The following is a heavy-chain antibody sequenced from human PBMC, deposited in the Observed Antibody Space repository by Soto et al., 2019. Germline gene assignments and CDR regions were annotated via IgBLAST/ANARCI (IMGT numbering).Heavy chain of an antibody. D-gene: IGHD3-9*01. V-gene: IGHV1-69*13. CDR2: IIPIFGTA. Sequence: ASVKVSCKASGGTFSSYAISWVRQAPGQGLEWMGGIIPIFGTANYAQKFQGRVTITADESTSTAYMELSSLRSEDTAVYYCARDQIPGGYLDWYLMNNWFDPWGQGTLVTVS. CDR3: ARDQIPGGYLDWYLMNNWFDP. J-gene: IGHJ5*02. CDR1: GGTFSSYA.